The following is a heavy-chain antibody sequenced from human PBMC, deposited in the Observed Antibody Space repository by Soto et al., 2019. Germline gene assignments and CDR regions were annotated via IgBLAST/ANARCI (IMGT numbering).Heavy chain of an antibody. J-gene: IGHJ6*02. CDR1: GGSFSGYY. CDR3: ARDGRYYDFWSGLAIVRGMDV. D-gene: IGHD3-3*01. V-gene: IGHV4-34*01. CDR2: INHSGST. Sequence: SETLSLTCAVYGGSFSGYYWSWIRQPPGKGLEWTGEINHSGSTNYNPSLKSRVTISVDTSKNQFSLKLSSVTAADTAVYYCARDGRYYDFWSGLAIVRGMDVWGQGTTVTVSS.